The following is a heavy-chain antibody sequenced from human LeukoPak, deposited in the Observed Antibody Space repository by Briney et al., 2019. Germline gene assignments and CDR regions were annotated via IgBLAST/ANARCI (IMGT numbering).Heavy chain of an antibody. V-gene: IGHV3-21*01. CDR2: ISSSSSYI. J-gene: IGHJ3*02. D-gene: IGHD1-26*01. Sequence: PGGSLRLSCAGSGFTLSSYSMNWVRQAPGKGLEWVSSISSSSSYIYFADSVKGRFTISRDNAKKLLFLQMNSLRAEDTAVYYCARDSGVGPCLFCSGFDIWGQGTMVTVSS. CDR3: ARDSGVGPCLFCSGFDI. CDR1: GFTLSSYS.